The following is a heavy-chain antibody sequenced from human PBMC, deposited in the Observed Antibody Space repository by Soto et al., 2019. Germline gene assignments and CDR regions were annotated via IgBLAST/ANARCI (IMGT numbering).Heavy chain of an antibody. CDR1: GCSISSYY. CDR2: ISYSGST. Sequence: SETLSLTCTVSGCSISSYYCSWIRQPPGKGLEWIGYISYSGSTNYSPSLKSRVTISVDTSKNQFSLKLTSVTAADTAVYYCATRIAVAGTPPYYYCGMDVWGQGTTVTVSS. J-gene: IGHJ6*02. D-gene: IGHD6-19*01. V-gene: IGHV4-59*01. CDR3: ATRIAVAGTPPYYYCGMDV.